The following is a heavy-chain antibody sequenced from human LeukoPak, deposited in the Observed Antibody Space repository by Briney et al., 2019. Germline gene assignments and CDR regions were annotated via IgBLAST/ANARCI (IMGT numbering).Heavy chain of an antibody. V-gene: IGHV3-53*01. CDR1: GFTVSSNY. J-gene: IGHJ4*02. CDR3: ARGPTVRGLIRYYFDC. CDR2: FYSGGGT. D-gene: IGHD3-10*01. Sequence: PGGSLRLSCAASGFTVSSNYMNWVRQAPGKGLEWVSVFYSGGGTYYADSVKGRFTISRDNSKNTLYLQMNSLRAEDTAVYYCARGPTVRGLIRYYFDCWGQGTLVTVSS.